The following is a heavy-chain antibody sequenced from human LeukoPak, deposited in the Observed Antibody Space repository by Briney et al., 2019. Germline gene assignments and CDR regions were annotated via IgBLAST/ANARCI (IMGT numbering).Heavy chain of an antibody. D-gene: IGHD3-10*01. CDR3: AREMRMVRGVRTPVGY. J-gene: IGHJ4*02. CDR2: INPNSGGT. Sequence: ASVKVSCKASGYTFTGYYMHWVRQAPGQGLEWMGWINPNSGGTNYAQKFQGRVTMTRDTSISTAYMELSRLRSDDTAVYYCAREMRMVRGVRTPVGYWGQGTLVTVSS. CDR1: GYTFTGYY. V-gene: IGHV1-2*02.